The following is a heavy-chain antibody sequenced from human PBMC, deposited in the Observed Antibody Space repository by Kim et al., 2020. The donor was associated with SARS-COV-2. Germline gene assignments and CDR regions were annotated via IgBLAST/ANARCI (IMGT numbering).Heavy chain of an antibody. CDR2: ISAYNGNT. CDR3: ARDLGGVPAATYYYYGMDV. D-gene: IGHD2-2*01. CDR1: GYTFTSYG. J-gene: IGHJ6*02. V-gene: IGHV1-18*01. Sequence: ASVKVSCKASGYTFTSYGISWVRQAPGQGLEWMGWISAYNGNTNYAQKLQGRVTMTTDTSTSTAYMELRSLRSDDTAVYYCARDLGGVPAATYYYYGMDVWGQGTTVTVSS.